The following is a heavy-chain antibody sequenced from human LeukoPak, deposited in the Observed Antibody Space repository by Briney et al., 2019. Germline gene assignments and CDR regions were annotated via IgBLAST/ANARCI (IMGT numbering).Heavy chain of an antibody. CDR3: ARGRCDYFYY. CDR2: INPSGGST. CDR1: GYTSTIYY. Sequence: ASVSLSCTASGYTSTIYYMHWVRPAPGQGLEWMGIINPSGGSTSYAQKFQGRVTMTRDTSTSTVYMELSSLRSEDTGVYYCARGRCDYFYYWARETVLSVSS. V-gene: IGHV1-46*01. J-gene: IGHJ4*02.